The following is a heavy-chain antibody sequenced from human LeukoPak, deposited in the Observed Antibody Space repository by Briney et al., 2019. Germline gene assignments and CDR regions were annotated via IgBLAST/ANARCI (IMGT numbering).Heavy chain of an antibody. Sequence: ASVKVSCKTSGYTFTSYYIHWVRQAPGQGLEWMGIIYPGGGSTNYAQKFQGRLTMTRDMSTSTVYMELSSLRSEDTAFYYCARDNDFDHWGQGTLVTVSS. CDR3: ARDNDFDH. V-gene: IGHV1-46*01. J-gene: IGHJ4*02. D-gene: IGHD2-8*01. CDR1: GYTFTSYY. CDR2: IYPGGGST.